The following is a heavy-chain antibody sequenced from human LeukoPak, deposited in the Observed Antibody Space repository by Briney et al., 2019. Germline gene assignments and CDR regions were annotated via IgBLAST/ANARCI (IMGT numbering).Heavy chain of an antibody. J-gene: IGHJ4*02. CDR1: GGSISSGGYY. CDR3: ARMTPTIRYYYDSSGYGVDY. D-gene: IGHD3-22*01. V-gene: IGHV4-31*03. Sequence: PSQTLSLTCTVSGGSISSGGYYWSWIRQHPGKGLEWIGYIYYSGSTYYNPSLKSRVTISVDTSKNQFSLKLSSVTAADTAVYYCARMTPTIRYYYDSSGYGVDYWGQGTLVTVSS. CDR2: IYYSGST.